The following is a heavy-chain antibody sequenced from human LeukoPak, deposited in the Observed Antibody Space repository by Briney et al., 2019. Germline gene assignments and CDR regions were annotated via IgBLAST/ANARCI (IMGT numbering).Heavy chain of an antibody. CDR1: GFTVSSNY. V-gene: IGHV3-66*04. Sequence: RGSLRLSCAASGFTVSSNYMSWVRQAPGKGVEWVSVIYSGGSTYYADSVKGRFTISRDNSKNTLYLQMNSLRAEDTAVYYCASHSSGYPSSTYGMDVWGQGTTVTVSS. CDR2: IYSGGST. D-gene: IGHD3-22*01. CDR3: ASHSSGYPSSTYGMDV. J-gene: IGHJ6*02.